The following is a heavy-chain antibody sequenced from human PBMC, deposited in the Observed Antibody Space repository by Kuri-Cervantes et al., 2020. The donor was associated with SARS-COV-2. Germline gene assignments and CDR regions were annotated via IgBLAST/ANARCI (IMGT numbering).Heavy chain of an antibody. Sequence: ASVKVSCKASGYTFTGYYMHWVRQAPGQGLEWMGWINPNSGGTSYAQKFQGRITMTRDTSISTAYMELSRLRSDDTAVYYCARASVAGTTLDYWGQGTLVTVSS. CDR1: GYTFTGYY. CDR2: INPNSGGT. CDR3: ARASVAGTTLDY. J-gene: IGHJ4*02. V-gene: IGHV1-2*02. D-gene: IGHD6-19*01.